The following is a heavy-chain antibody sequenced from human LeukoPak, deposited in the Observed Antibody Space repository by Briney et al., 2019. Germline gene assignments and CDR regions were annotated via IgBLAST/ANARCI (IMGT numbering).Heavy chain of an antibody. CDR3: ARAGYSYGPGAPNWFDP. J-gene: IGHJ5*02. CDR1: GYTFTGYY. CDR2: INPNSGGT. V-gene: IGHV1-2*04. Sequence: ASVKVSCKASGYTFTGYYMDWVRQAPGQGLEWMGWINPNSGGTNYAQKFQGWVTMTRDTSISTAYMELSRLRSDDTAVYYCARAGYSYGPGAPNWFDPWGQGTLVTVSS. D-gene: IGHD5-18*01.